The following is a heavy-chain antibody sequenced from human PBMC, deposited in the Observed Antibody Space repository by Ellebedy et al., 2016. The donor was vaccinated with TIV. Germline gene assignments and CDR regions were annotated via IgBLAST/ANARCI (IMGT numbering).Heavy chain of an antibody. CDR3: ASSLYSSGWFYDYFGMDV. Sequence: GESLKTSCAAPGLTFRRYWMTWVRQDPGKGLEWVATTKEDGSEKYYVDSVKVRFTISRDNAKKSLFLQMNSLRVEETAVYYCASSLYSSGWFYDYFGMDVWGQGTTVTVSS. J-gene: IGHJ6*02. V-gene: IGHV3-7*03. D-gene: IGHD6-19*01. CDR2: TKEDGSEK. CDR1: GLTFRRYW.